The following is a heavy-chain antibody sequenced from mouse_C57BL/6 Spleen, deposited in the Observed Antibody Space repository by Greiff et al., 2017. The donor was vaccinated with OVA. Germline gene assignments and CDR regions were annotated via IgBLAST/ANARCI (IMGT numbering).Heavy chain of an antibody. Sequence: QVQLQQSGAELARPGASVKLSCKASGYTFTSSGISWVKQRTGQGLEWIGEIYPRSGNTYYNEKFKGKATLTADKSSSTAYMELRSLTSEDSAVYFCARFPTYDLYYAMDYWGQGTSGTVSS. CDR1: GYTFTSSG. V-gene: IGHV1-81*01. D-gene: IGHD2-12*01. CDR3: ARFPTYDLYYAMDY. CDR2: IYPRSGNT. J-gene: IGHJ4*01.